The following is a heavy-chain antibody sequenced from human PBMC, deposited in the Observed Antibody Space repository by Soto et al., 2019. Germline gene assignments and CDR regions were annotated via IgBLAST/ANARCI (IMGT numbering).Heavy chain of an antibody. J-gene: IGHJ6*02. CDR2: IYYSGST. D-gene: IGHD2-21*01. Sequence: QVQLQESGPGLVKPSQTLSLTCTVSGGSISSGGYYWSWIRQHPGKGLEWIGYIYYSGSTYYNPSLKRRVTISVDTSKNQSSLQLSSVTAADTAVYYCAASCVGCGGFNYSGMAVWGQGTTVTVSS. CDR3: AASCVGCGGFNYSGMAV. CDR1: GGSISSGGYY. V-gene: IGHV4-31*03.